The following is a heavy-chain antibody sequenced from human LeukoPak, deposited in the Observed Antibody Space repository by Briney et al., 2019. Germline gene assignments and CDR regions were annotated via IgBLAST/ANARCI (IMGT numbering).Heavy chain of an antibody. V-gene: IGHV1-2*02. J-gene: IGHJ6*03. CDR2: INPNNSFT. CDR1: GYTFTDDY. Sequence: GASVKVSCKASGYTFTDDYIHWVRQAPGQGLEWLGWINPNNSFTNSAQRFKGRVTMTRDTSISTAYMELRSLTSDDSAIYYCTRTPLYSYYMDLWGKGTTVTVSS. D-gene: IGHD2-21*01. CDR3: TRTPLYSYYMDL.